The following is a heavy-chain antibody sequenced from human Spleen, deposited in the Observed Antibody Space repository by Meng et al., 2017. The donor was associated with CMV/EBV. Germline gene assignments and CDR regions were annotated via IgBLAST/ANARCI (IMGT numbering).Heavy chain of an antibody. CDR2: ISSSSSYI. CDR3: ARLRYYDFWSGYYRGGYYGMDV. CDR1: GFTFSSYS. D-gene: IGHD3-3*01. V-gene: IGHV3-21*01. J-gene: IGHJ6*02. Sequence: GGSLRLSCAASGFTFSSYSMNWVRQAPGKGLEWVSSISSSSSYIYDADSVKGRFTISRDNAKNSLYLQMNSLRAEDTAVYYCARLRYYDFWSGYYRGGYYGMDVWGQGTTVTVSS.